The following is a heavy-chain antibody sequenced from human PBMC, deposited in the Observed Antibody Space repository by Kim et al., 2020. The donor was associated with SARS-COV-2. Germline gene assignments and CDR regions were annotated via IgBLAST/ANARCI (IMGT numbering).Heavy chain of an antibody. V-gene: IGHV3-7*01. Sequence: GGSLRLSCVASGFTFGNYWMAWVRQAPGKGLEWLTNINQDGTTRNSVDSVKGRFTISRDNAKNSVYLQLYSLRAEDAAMYYCARDVGTGRHDCWGQGTLVTVSS. CDR3: ARDVGTGRHDC. CDR1: GFTFGNYW. J-gene: IGHJ4*02. D-gene: IGHD1-26*01. CDR2: INQDGTTR.